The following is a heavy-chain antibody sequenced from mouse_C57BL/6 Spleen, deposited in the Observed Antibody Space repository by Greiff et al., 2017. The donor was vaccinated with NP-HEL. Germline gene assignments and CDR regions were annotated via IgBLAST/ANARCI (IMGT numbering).Heavy chain of an antibody. CDR3: ARCGSSPWFAY. J-gene: IGHJ3*01. D-gene: IGHD1-1*01. V-gene: IGHV5-17*01. Sequence: EVQLVESGGGLVKPGGSLKLSCAASGFTFTDYGMHWVRQAPEKGLEWVAYISSGGSAINYADTVKGRFTISRDNTKNTLFLQMTSLRSEDTAMYDCARCGSSPWFAYWGQGTLVTVSA. CDR2: ISSGGSAI. CDR1: GFTFTDYG.